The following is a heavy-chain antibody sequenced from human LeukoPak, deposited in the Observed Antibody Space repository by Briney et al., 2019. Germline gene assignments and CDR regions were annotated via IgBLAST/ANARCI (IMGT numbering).Heavy chain of an antibody. J-gene: IGHJ3*02. V-gene: IGHV4-39*01. CDR2: IYYSGST. D-gene: IGHD4-17*01. CDR1: GGSISSSSYY. CDR3: ARATVTVKSDAFDI. Sequence: SETLSLTCTVSGGSISSSSYYWGWIRQPPGKGLEWIGSIYYSGSTYYNPSLKSRVTISVDTSKNQFSLKLSSVTAADTAVYYCARATVTVKSDAFDIWGQGTMVTVSS.